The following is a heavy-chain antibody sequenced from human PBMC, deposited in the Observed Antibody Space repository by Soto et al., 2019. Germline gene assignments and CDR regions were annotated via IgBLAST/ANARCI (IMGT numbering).Heavy chain of an antibody. Sequence: QVQLVQSGAEVKKPGSSVKVSCKASGGTFSSYTISWVRQAPGQGLEWMGRIIPILGIANYAQKFQGRVTITADKSTSTAHMGLSGLRSEDTAVYYCASPYSGSSQGSYGMDVWGQGTTVAVSS. D-gene: IGHD6-13*01. V-gene: IGHV1-69*02. CDR3: ASPYSGSSQGSYGMDV. J-gene: IGHJ6*02. CDR2: IIPILGIA. CDR1: GGTFSSYT.